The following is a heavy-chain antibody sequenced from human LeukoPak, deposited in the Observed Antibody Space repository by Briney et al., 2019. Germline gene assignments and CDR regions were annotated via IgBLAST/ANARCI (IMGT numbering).Heavy chain of an antibody. J-gene: IGHJ3*02. CDR2: IYYTET. D-gene: IGHD3-3*01. CDR1: GGSVSDYY. CDR3: ARDVGNYDFWSGYYTEGAFDI. Sequence: PSETLSLTCTVSGGSVSDYYWSWIRQSPGKGLEWIGYIYYTETSYNPSLKSRVTISADTSKNQFSLKLSSVTAADTAVYYCARDVGNYDFWSGYYTEGAFDIWGQGTMVTVSS. V-gene: IGHV4-59*02.